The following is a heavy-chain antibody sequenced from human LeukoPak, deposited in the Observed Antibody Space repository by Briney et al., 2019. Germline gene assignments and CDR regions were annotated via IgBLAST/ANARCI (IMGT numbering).Heavy chain of an antibody. J-gene: IGHJ4*02. V-gene: IGHV3-30*03. CDR3: ARSPRGDYGYYFDY. Sequence: GGSLRLSCAPSGFTSSRYSMNWVRQAPGKGLGWVAVISYDGSNKYYADSVKGRFTISRDNSKNTLYLQMNSLRAEDTAVYYCARSPRGDYGYYFDYWGQGTLVTVSS. CDR2: ISYDGSNK. CDR1: GFTSSRYS. D-gene: IGHD4-17*01.